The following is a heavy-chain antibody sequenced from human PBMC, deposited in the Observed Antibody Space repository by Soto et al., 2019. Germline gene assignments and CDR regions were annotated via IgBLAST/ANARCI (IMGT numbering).Heavy chain of an antibody. J-gene: IGHJ4*02. CDR1: GFTFCSYP. Sequence: GGSLRLSCAASGFTFCSYPMSWVRLAPGKGLKWVSAISGSGGSTYYAVSVKGRFTISRDNSKNTLYLQMNSLRAEDTAVYYCAKVRGIVVVPAIFDYWGQGTLVTVSS. D-gene: IGHD2-2*01. CDR2: ISGSGGST. CDR3: AKVRGIVVVPAIFDY. V-gene: IGHV3-23*01.